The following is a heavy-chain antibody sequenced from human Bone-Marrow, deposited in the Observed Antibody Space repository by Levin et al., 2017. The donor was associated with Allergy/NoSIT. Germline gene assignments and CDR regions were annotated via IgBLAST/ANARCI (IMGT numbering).Heavy chain of an antibody. CDR2: IFYTGST. D-gene: IGHD1-26*01. CDR3: ARAPWDNWYFDL. Sequence: SCTVSGGSVSSGDYYWSWIRQPPGKGLEWIGYIFYTGSTLYTPSLKRRVSISVDSSNNQFSLELSSVTAADSAVYFCARAPWDNWYFDLWGRGTLVTVSS. V-gene: IGHV4-30-4*01. J-gene: IGHJ2*01. CDR1: GGSVSSGDYY.